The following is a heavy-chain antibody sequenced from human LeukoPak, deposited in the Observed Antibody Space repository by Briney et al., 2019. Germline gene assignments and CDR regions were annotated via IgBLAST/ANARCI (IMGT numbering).Heavy chain of an antibody. CDR1: GFTFDDYA. D-gene: IGHD3-10*01. Sequence: GGSLRLSCAASGFTFDDYAMHWVRQAPGKGLEWVSLISWDGGSTYYADSVKGRFTISRDNSKNSLYLQMNSLRAEDTALYYCAKDGARGIWLGGTFDYWGQGTLVTVSS. J-gene: IGHJ4*02. CDR3: AKDGARGIWLGGTFDY. CDR2: ISWDGGST. V-gene: IGHV3-43D*04.